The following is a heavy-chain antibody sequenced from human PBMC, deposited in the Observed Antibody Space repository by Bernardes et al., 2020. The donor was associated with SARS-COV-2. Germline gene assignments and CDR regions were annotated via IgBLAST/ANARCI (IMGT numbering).Heavy chain of an antibody. CDR1: GFTVSSKY. CDR3: ARGLRWAFDY. CDR2: IQSGGYT. V-gene: IGHV3-53*01. Sequence: GGSLRLSCAVSGFTVSSKYMNWVRQAPGKGLEWVSVIQSGGYTNYADSVKGRFTVSRDTSENTVSLQMNSLRAEDTAVYYCARGLRWAFDYWGQGTPVTVSS. J-gene: IGHJ4*02. D-gene: IGHD4-17*01.